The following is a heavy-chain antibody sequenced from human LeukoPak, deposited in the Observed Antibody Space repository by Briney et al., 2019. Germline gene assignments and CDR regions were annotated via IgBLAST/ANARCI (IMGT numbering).Heavy chain of an antibody. CDR3: ARGLAAAGNFDY. J-gene: IGHJ4*02. CDR2: ISAYNGNT. Sequence: ASVKVSCKASGYTITSYGISWVRQAPGQGLEWMGWISAYNGNTSYAQKLQGRVTMTTDTSTSTAYMELRSLRSDDTAVYYCARGLAAAGNFDYWGQGTLVTVSS. V-gene: IGHV1-18*01. CDR1: GYTITSYG. D-gene: IGHD6-13*01.